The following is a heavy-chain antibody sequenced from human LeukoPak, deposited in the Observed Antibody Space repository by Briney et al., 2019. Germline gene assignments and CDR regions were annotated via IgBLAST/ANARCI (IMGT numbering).Heavy chain of an antibody. J-gene: IGHJ3*02. CDR2: IIPIFGTA. Sequence: ASVKVSCKTSGYTFTDYYMHWVRQAPGQGLEWMGRIIPIFGTANYAQKFQGRVTITTDESTSTAYMELSSLRSEDTAVYYCARDYDSSGYYYYHAFDIWGQGTMVTVSS. CDR3: ARDYDSSGYYYYHAFDI. D-gene: IGHD3-22*01. CDR1: GYTFTDYY. V-gene: IGHV1-69*05.